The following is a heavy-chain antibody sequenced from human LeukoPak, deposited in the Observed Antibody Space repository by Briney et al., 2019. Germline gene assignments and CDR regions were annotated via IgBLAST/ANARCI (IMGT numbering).Heavy chain of an antibody. J-gene: IGHJ5*02. V-gene: IGHV1-2*02. CDR2: VNPNSGGA. CDR3: TRDSVAATGRLAP. Sequence: GASVKLSCKASGYIFTDSYLHWVRHAPGQGLEWMGCVNPNSGGAKNTQKFQGRVTMTTDTSIATAYMVLSSLISDDTAVYYCTRDSVAATGRLAPWGQGPLVTVSS. CDR1: GYIFTDSY. D-gene: IGHD3-9*01.